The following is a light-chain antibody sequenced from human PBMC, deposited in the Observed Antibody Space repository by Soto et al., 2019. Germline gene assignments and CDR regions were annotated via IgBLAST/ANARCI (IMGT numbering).Light chain of an antibody. CDR2: EVS. CDR3: SSYTTCTSCIL. J-gene: IGLJ3*02. Sequence: QSVPTQPASVSGSPGQSITISCTGTSSDIGNYDIVSWYQQVPGTAPKAMIYEVSSRPSGVSNRFSGSKSGNTASLTISALQAEDEAYYYCSSYTTCTSCILFGGGTKATVL. V-gene: IGLV2-14*01. CDR1: SSDIGNYDI.